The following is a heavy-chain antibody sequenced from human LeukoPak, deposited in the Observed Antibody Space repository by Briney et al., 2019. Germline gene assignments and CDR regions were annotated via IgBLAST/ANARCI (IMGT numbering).Heavy chain of an antibody. CDR3: ARPGRRMVVFDY. J-gene: IGHJ4*02. Sequence: SETLSLTCAVYGGSFSGYYWSWIRQPPGKGLEWIGEINHSGSTNYNPSLKSRVTISVDTSKNQFSLKLSSVTAADTAVYYCARPGRRMVVFDYWGQGTLVTVSS. CDR2: INHSGST. V-gene: IGHV4-34*01. D-gene: IGHD2-15*01. CDR1: GGSFSGYY.